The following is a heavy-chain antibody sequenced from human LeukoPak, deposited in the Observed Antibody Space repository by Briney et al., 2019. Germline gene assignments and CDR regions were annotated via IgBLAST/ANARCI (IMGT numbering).Heavy chain of an antibody. Sequence: GGSLRLSCAASGFTFSSYGMHWVRQAPGKGLEWVAFIRYDGSNKYYADSVKGRFTISRDNSKNTLYLQMNSLRAEDTAVYYCAKDHHYIPYYFDYWGQGTLVTVSS. V-gene: IGHV3-30*02. CDR3: AKDHHYIPYYFDY. D-gene: IGHD4-11*01. CDR1: GFTFSSYG. CDR2: IRYDGSNK. J-gene: IGHJ4*02.